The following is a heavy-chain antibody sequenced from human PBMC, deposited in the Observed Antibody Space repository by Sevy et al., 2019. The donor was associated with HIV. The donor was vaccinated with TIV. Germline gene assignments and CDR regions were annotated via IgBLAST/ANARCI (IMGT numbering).Heavy chain of an antibody. CDR2: ISYDGSNK. V-gene: IGHV3-30*04. Sequence: GGSLRLSCAASGFTFSSYAMHWVRQAPGKGLEWVAVISYDGSNKYYADSVKGRFTISRDNSKNTLYLQMNSLRAEDTAVYYCARDRYCSSTSCSPGSYYFDYWGQGTLFTVSS. D-gene: IGHD2-2*01. CDR1: GFTFSSYA. CDR3: ARDRYCSSTSCSPGSYYFDY. J-gene: IGHJ4*02.